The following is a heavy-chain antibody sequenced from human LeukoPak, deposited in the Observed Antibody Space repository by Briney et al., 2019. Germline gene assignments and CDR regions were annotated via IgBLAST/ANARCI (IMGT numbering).Heavy chain of an antibody. J-gene: IGHJ6*02. CDR3: ARDSRDNGMDV. Sequence: GGSLRLSCAASGFTFSSYWMNWVRQAPGKGLVWVSRIASDGSSTTYADSVEGRFSISRDNAKNTLYLQMNSLRVEDTAVYYCARDSRDNGMDVWGQGTTVTVSS. CDR2: IASDGSST. V-gene: IGHV3-74*01. CDR1: GFTFSSYW. D-gene: IGHD2-15*01.